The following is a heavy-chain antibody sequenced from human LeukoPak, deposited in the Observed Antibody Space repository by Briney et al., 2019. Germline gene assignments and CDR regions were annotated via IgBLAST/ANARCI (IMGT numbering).Heavy chain of an antibody. CDR2: IRYDGSNK. CDR3: AKDEGNWNDPFFDY. V-gene: IGHV3-30*02. Sequence: PGGSLRLSCAASGFTFSSYGMHWVRQAPGKGLEWVAFIRYDGSNKYYADSVKGRFTISRDNSKNTLYLQMNSLRAEDTAVYYCAKDEGNWNDPFFDYWGQGTLVTVSS. D-gene: IGHD1-1*01. J-gene: IGHJ4*02. CDR1: GFTFSSYG.